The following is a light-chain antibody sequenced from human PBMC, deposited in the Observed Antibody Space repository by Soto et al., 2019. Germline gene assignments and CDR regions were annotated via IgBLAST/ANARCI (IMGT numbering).Light chain of an antibody. CDR2: TAS. V-gene: IGKV1-39*01. J-gene: IGKJ1*01. Sequence: DIQMTQSPSSLSASVGDRVTITCRPSQTIGKYLNWYQQKPGQAPKLLIYTASTLPSGVPSRFSGSRPGTNFTLTISSXQPEDFATYYCQQSYNTPQTFGQGTKVDIK. CDR3: QQSYNTPQT. CDR1: QTIGKY.